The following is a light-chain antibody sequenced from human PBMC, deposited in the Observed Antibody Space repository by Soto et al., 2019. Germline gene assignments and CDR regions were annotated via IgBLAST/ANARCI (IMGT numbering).Light chain of an antibody. V-gene: IGKV3-20*01. CDR3: QQYVSSPVT. J-gene: IGKJ3*01. Sequence: EIVLTQSPGTLSLSPGERATLSCRASQSVSSSYLAWYQQKPGQAPRLLIYGASSRATGIPDRFSGSGSGTDFTLTISRLEAEDFAVYYCQQYVSSPVTFGPGTKVDIK. CDR1: QSVSSSY. CDR2: GAS.